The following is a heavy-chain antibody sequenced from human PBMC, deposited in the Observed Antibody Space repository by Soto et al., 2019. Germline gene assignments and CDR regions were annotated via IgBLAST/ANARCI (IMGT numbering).Heavy chain of an antibody. D-gene: IGHD5-18*01. CDR3: ARQDTAMVTWFDP. CDR1: GGSISSGDYY. V-gene: IGHV4-30-4*01. J-gene: IGHJ5*02. Sequence: SETLSLTCTVSGGSISSGDYYWSWIRQPPGKGLEWIGYIYYSGSTYYNPSLKSRVTISVDTSKNQFSLKLSSVTAADTAVYYCARQDTAMVTWFDPWGQGTRVTVAS. CDR2: IYYSGST.